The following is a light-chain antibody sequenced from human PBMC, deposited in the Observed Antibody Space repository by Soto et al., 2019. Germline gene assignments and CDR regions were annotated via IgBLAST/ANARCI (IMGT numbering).Light chain of an antibody. J-gene: IGKJ3*01. Sequence: EIVLTQSPATLALSPGESATLSCRASQRVGICLACYQQKSGQTPRLLIYDASNRAPGIPARFSGSGSGTDFTLNISSLEPEDFAVYYCQHRSNWLGTFGPGTKVDIK. CDR3: QHRSNWLGT. V-gene: IGKV3-11*01. CDR1: QRVGIC. CDR2: DAS.